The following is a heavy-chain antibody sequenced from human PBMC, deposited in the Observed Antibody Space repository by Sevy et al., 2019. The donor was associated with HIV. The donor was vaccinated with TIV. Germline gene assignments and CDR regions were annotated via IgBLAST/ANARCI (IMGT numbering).Heavy chain of an antibody. Sequence: VGSLRLSCVVSGISFTTSGMHWVRQAPGKGLEWVAVISYHGRDKFYAESVKGRSTISRDNSKNMLYLQMNSLRAEDTAVYYCAKDFTGYNGMDVWGQGTMVTVSS. V-gene: IGHV3-30*18. D-gene: IGHD3-9*01. CDR1: GISFTTSG. J-gene: IGHJ6*02. CDR3: AKDFTGYNGMDV. CDR2: ISYHGRDK.